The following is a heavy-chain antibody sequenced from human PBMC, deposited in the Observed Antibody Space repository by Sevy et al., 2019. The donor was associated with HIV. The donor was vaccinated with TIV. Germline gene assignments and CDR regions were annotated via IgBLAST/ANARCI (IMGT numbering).Heavy chain of an antibody. CDR3: ARYSTGYGGYSY. V-gene: IGHV3-7*01. J-gene: IGHJ4*01. CDR2: IKEDGSAK. Sequence: GGYLRLSCAASRFTFKTYWMSWVRQAPGKGLEWVGNIKEDGSAKYYADSVRGRFTISRDNAKNSLYLQMSSLRLEDTAVYYCARYSTGYGGYSYWGQGTLVTVSS. D-gene: IGHD1-26*01. CDR1: RFTFKTYW.